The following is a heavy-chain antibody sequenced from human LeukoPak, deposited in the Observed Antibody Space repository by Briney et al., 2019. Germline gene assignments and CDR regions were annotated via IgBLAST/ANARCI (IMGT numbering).Heavy chain of an antibody. CDR1: GYSLSSGYY. V-gene: IGHV4-38-2*01. CDR2: IYHSGST. D-gene: IGHD1-26*01. Sequence: KPSETLSLTCAVSGYSLSSGYYWGWVRQPPGKGLGWIGSIYHSGSTYYNPSLKSRVTISVDTSKNQFSLKLSSVTAADTAVYYCARQTGLVGATIIDYWGQGTLVTVSS. J-gene: IGHJ4*02. CDR3: ARQTGLVGATIIDY.